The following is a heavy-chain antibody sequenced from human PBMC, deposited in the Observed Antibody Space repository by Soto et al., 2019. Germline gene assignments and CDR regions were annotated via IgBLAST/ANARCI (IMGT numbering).Heavy chain of an antibody. CDR3: ARAPGDFYENRQGYFDP. V-gene: IGHV4-30-4*01. Sequence: PSETLSLTCTVSGASIRGGDYYWSWIRQPPGKGLEWIGYTYYSGSTYYNPSLKSRVIISVDTSKNQFSLKLSSVTAADTAVYYCARAPGDFYENRQGYFDPWGQGALVTVPS. D-gene: IGHD3-22*01. J-gene: IGHJ5*02. CDR2: TYYSGST. CDR1: GASIRGGDYY.